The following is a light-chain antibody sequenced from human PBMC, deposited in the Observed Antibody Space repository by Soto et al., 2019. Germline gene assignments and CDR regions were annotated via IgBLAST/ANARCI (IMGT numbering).Light chain of an antibody. CDR2: DAS. Sequence: DIPMTQSPSTLSASVGDRVTITCRASQSISSWLAWYQQKPGKAPKLLIYDASSLESGVPSRFSGSGSGTEFTLTISSLQPDYFATYYCQQYNSYSPYTFGQGTKLEIK. CDR3: QQYNSYSPYT. J-gene: IGKJ2*01. V-gene: IGKV1-5*01. CDR1: QSISSW.